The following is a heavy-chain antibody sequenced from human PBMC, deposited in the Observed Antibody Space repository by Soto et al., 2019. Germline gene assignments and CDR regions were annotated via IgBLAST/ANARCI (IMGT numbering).Heavy chain of an antibody. V-gene: IGHV3-74*01. D-gene: IGHD3-10*01. CDR2: ISENGGIT. CDR1: GFTISTYW. Sequence: EVQLVESGGGLVQPGGSLRLSCAASGFTISTYWMQWVRQVPGRGLVWVSSISENGGITTYSDSVKDRITISRVNAKNTLYLQTYGLRVEDTAIYYCAREYCFSGTHWGQGTLVTVAT. J-gene: IGHJ1*01. CDR3: AREYCFSGTH.